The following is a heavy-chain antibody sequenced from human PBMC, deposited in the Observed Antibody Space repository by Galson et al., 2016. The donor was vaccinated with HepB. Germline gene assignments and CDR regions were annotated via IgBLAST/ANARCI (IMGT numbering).Heavy chain of an antibody. CDR2: ISGSGAST. V-gene: IGHV3-23*01. CDR3: ARHFSGSY. J-gene: IGHJ4*02. CDR1: GFTFSNYD. D-gene: IGHD3-22*01. Sequence: SLRLSCAASGFTFSNYDMSWVRQAPGRGLEWVSGISGSGASTTYADSMKGRFTISRDNSKNALHLQMNSLRAEDTAMYFCARHFSGSYLGQGTLVTVSS.